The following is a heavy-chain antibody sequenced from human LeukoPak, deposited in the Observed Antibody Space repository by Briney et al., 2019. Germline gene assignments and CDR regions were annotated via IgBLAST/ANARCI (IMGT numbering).Heavy chain of an antibody. CDR1: GFTSSSYG. V-gene: IGHV3-30*18. Sequence: GGSLRLSCAASGFTSSSYGMHWVRQAPGKGLEWVAVISYDGSNKYYADSVKGRFTISRDNSKNTLYLQMNSLRAEDTAVYYCAKEYYYHSTPGAFDIWSQGTMVTVSP. D-gene: IGHD3-22*01. CDR2: ISYDGSNK. J-gene: IGHJ3*02. CDR3: AKEYYYHSTPGAFDI.